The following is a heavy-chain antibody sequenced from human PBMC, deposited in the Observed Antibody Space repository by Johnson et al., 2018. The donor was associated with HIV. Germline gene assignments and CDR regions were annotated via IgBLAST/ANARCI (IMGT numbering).Heavy chain of an antibody. D-gene: IGHD6-19*01. CDR2: IKQDGSNK. V-gene: IGHV3-30*04. J-gene: IGHJ3*02. CDR3: AKDLRLSSGQWLVQGGAFDI. CDR1: GFTFSNYP. Sequence: VQLVESGGGVVRPGRSLRLSCAASGFTFSNYPMHWVRQAPGKGLELVANIKQDGSNKYYADSVKGLSTISIDNSNNTLFLQMNSLIAEDTALYYCAKDLRLSSGQWLVQGGAFDIWGQGTMVTVSS.